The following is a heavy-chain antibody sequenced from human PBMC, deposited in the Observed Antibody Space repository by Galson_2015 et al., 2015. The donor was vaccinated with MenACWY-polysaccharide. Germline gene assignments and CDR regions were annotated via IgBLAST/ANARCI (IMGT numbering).Heavy chain of an antibody. CDR2: ISSSSSTI. CDR1: GFTFSSYS. CDR3: ASDSREWELRDLDY. J-gene: IGHJ4*02. V-gene: IGHV3-48*01. D-gene: IGHD1-26*01. Sequence: SLRLSCAASGFTFSSYSMNWVRQAPGKGLEWVSYISSSSSTIYYADSVKGRFTISRDNAKNSLYLQMNSLRAEDTAVYYCASDSREWELRDLDYWGQGTLVTVSS.